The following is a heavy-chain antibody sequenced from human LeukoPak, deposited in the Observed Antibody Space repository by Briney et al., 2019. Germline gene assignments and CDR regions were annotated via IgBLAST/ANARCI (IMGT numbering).Heavy chain of an antibody. CDR2: IYYSGST. V-gene: IGHV4-59*01. Sequence: SETLSLTCTVSGGSISSYYWSWIRQPPGKGLEWIGYIYYSGSTNYNPSLKSRVTISVDTSKNQFSLKLSSVTAADTAVYYCARTSGPDYGDYANWFDPWGQGTLVTVSS. CDR3: ARTSGPDYGDYANWFDP. D-gene: IGHD4-17*01. J-gene: IGHJ5*02. CDR1: GGSISSYY.